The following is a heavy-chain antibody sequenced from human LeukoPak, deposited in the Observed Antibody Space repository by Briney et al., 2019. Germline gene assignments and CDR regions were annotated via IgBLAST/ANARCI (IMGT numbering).Heavy chain of an antibody. CDR2: IQAKAYGGAT. V-gene: IGHV3-49*04. CDR1: GFTFGDYA. CDR3: TRAPHPRCSSSGCYLDY. D-gene: IGHD2-2*01. J-gene: IGHJ4*02. Sequence: GGSLRLSCSTSGFTFGDYAMSWVRQAPGKGLELAGFIQAKAYGGATKYAASVNGRFSISRDDSQSIANLQMNDLKTEDTAVYYCTRAPHPRCSSSGCYLDYWGQGTLVTVSS.